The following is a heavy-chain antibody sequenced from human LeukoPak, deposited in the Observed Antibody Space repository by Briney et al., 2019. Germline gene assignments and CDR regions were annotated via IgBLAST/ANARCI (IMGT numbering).Heavy chain of an antibody. CDR2: ISWNSGSI. D-gene: IGHD5-12*01. J-gene: IGHJ4*02. Sequence: PGGSLRLSCAASGFTFDDYGMSWVRQAPGKGLEWVSGISWNSGSIGYADSVKGRFTISRDNAKNSLYLQMNSLRAEDTALYYCAKARGYSGYGEPHFDYWGQGTLVTVSS. CDR3: AKARGYSGYGEPHFDY. V-gene: IGHV3-9*01. CDR1: GFTFDDYG.